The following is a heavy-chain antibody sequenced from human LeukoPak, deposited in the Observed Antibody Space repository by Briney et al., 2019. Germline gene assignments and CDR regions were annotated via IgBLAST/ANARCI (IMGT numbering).Heavy chain of an antibody. CDR2: MNPNSGTP. V-gene: IGHV1-8*01. D-gene: IGHD2-2*01. J-gene: IGHJ6*02. Sequence: GASVKVSCKASGYTFTSYDINWVRQATGQGLEWMGWMNPNSGTPGYGQKYQGRVTMTRNTSISTAYMELSSLRSEDTAVYYCAGTPGRHCCSTSCYDFYYYGMDVWGQGTTVTVSS. CDR3: AGTPGRHCCSTSCYDFYYYGMDV. CDR1: GYTFTSYD.